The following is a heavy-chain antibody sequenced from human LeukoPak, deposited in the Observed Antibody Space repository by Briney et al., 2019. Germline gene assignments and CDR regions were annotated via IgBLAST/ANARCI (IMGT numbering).Heavy chain of an antibody. J-gene: IGHJ4*02. CDR1: GFTFSSYW. D-gene: IGHD3-22*01. CDR2: IKQDGSEK. V-gene: IGHV3-7*04. CDR3: ARGEYYYDGGY. Sequence: PGGSLRLSCAVSGFTFSSYWMSWVRQAPGKGLEWVANIKQDGSEKYLVDSVKGRFTISRDNAKNSLYLQMESLRAEDTAVYYCARGEYYYDGGYWGQGTLATVSS.